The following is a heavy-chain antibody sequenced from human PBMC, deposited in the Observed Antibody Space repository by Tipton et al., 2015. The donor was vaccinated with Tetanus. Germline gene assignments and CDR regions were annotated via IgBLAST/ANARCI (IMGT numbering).Heavy chain of an antibody. Sequence: SLRLSCAVSGFTFDNYAMHWVRQAPGKGLEWVSGISWNSGSIGYADSVKGRFTISRDNAKNSLYLQMNSLRAEDTALYYCARDRRYYYGSGSSAGPSYYYGMDVWGQGTTVTVSS. V-gene: IGHV3-9*01. CDR2: ISWNSGSI. CDR1: GFTFDNYA. D-gene: IGHD3-10*01. CDR3: ARDRRYYYGSGSSAGPSYYYGMDV. J-gene: IGHJ6*02.